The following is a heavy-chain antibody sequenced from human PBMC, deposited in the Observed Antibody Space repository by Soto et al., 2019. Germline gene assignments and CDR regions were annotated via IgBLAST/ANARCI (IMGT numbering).Heavy chain of an antibody. CDR2: IWYDGIQK. V-gene: IGHV3-33*01. Sequence: QVQLEESGGGGVQPGGSLRLSCEASGFSFNTYSMHRVLQPPCNGLECLVAIWYDGIQKYYADSVKGRFLISRDNSKTTLSLDMNSLGAEDRAVYYCARAGRTTVTGRWPFDSWGQGTRVTVSS. CDR1: GFSFNTYS. J-gene: IGHJ4*02. CDR3: ARAGRTTVTGRWPFDS. D-gene: IGHD4-17*01.